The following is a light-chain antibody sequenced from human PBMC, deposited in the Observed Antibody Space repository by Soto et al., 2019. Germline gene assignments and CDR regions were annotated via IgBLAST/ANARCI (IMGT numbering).Light chain of an antibody. V-gene: IGKV1-17*03. CDR1: QGVNNY. CDR2: AAS. Sequence: DIHMTQSPSAMSASVGDRVTITCRASQGVNNYLAWFQQKPGKVPKRLIYAASSLQSGVPSRFSRSGSATEFTLTISSLQPEDVATYYCLQSIRYPWTFGQGTKVEIK. J-gene: IGKJ1*01. CDR3: LQSIRYPWT.